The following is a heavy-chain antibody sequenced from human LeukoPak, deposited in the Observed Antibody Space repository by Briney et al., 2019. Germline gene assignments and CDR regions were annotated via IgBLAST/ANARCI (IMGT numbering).Heavy chain of an antibody. V-gene: IGHV4-4*07. D-gene: IGHD3-22*01. Sequence: SETLSLTCTVSGGSISNYCWSWIRQSAGKGLEWIGRIYITGSTNYNPSLKSRVSMSLDTSKNQLSLKLSSVTAADTAVYHCARVHYYDNSGYWFFDYWGQGTLVTVSS. CDR1: GGSISNYC. CDR2: IYITGST. CDR3: ARVHYYDNSGYWFFDY. J-gene: IGHJ4*02.